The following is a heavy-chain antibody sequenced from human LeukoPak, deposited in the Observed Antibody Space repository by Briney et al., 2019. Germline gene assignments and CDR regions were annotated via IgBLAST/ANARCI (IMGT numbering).Heavy chain of an antibody. V-gene: IGHV3-48*01. CDR3: ARGPSGYHNT. CDR1: GFIFSTYN. CDR2: ISLSSTAI. D-gene: IGHD5-12*01. Sequence: PGGSLRLSCATSGFIFSTYNMNWVRQAPGKGLEWVSYISLSSTAIYYADSVKGRFTVSRDNAKNSLYLQMNSLRAEDTAVYYCARGPSGYHNTGGQGTLVTVSS. J-gene: IGHJ4*02.